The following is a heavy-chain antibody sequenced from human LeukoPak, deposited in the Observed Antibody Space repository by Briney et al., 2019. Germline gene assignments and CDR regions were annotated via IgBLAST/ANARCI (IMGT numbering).Heavy chain of an antibody. CDR1: GYTFTVYY. V-gene: IGHV1-2*02. CDR3: ARGSDFYDSSGYYYYYMDV. Sequence: ASVKVSCKASGYTFTVYYMHWVRQAPGQGIEWMGWINPNSGGTNYAQKFQGRVTITRDTSISTAYMELSRLRSDDTAVYYCARGSDFYDSSGYYYYYMDVWGKGTTVTVSS. D-gene: IGHD3-22*01. CDR2: INPNSGGT. J-gene: IGHJ6*03.